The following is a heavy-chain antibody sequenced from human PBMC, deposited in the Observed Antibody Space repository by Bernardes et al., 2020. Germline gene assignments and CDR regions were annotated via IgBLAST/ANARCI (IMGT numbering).Heavy chain of an antibody. D-gene: IGHD3-3*01. Sequence: GGSLRLSCAASGFTFSSYGMHWVRQAPGKGLEWVAVIWYDGSNKYYADSVKGRFTISRDNSKNTLYLQMNSLRAEDTAVYYCARDQAPPLTYYDFWSGSLWGMDVWGQGTTVTVSS. CDR2: IWYDGSNK. CDR1: GFTFSSYG. V-gene: IGHV3-33*08. CDR3: ARDQAPPLTYYDFWSGSLWGMDV. J-gene: IGHJ6*02.